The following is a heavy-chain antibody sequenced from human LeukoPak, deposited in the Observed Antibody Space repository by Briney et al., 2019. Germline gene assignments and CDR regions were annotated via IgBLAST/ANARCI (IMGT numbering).Heavy chain of an antibody. Sequence: GGSLRLSCTASGFTFGDYAMSWFRQAPGKGLEWVGFIRSKAYGGTTEYAASVKGRFTISRDDSKSIAYLQMNSLKTEDTAVYYCTRAKAVAGGFADYWGQGTLVTVSS. D-gene: IGHD6-19*01. CDR1: GFTFGDYA. CDR2: IRSKAYGGTT. V-gene: IGHV3-49*03. J-gene: IGHJ4*02. CDR3: TRAKAVAGGFADY.